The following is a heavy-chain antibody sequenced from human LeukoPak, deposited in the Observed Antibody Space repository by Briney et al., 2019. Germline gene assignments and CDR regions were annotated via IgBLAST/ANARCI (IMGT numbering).Heavy chain of an antibody. CDR2: INSDGSNT. CDR1: GLTVSSSF. D-gene: IGHD3-10*01. Sequence: PGGTLRLSCAVSGLTVSSSFMSWVRQAPGKGLEWVSLINSDGSNTLYADSVKGRFTISRDTAKNTLYLDMNRLGADDTAVYYCARAGSGSSYDCWGQGTLVTVSS. V-gene: IGHV3-74*01. J-gene: IGHJ4*02. CDR3: ARAGSGSSYDC.